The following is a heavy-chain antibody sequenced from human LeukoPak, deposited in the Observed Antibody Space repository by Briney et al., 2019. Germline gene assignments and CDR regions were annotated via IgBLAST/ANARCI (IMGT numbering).Heavy chain of an antibody. CDR2: IGVRRTYT. CDR3: ATDPDHIVGASSADY. Sequence: GGSLRLSCAASGFTFSSYAMNWVRQAPGKGLEWVSVIGVRRTYTHYADSVKGRCTISRDNSRNTLYLQVNSLRADDTAVYYCATDPDHIVGASSADYWGQGTLVTVSS. CDR1: GFTFSSYA. D-gene: IGHD1-26*01. V-gene: IGHV3-23*01. J-gene: IGHJ4*02.